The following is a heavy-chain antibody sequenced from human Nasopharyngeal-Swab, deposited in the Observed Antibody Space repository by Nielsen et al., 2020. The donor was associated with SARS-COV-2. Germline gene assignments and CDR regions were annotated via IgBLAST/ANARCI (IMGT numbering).Heavy chain of an antibody. J-gene: IGHJ5*02. V-gene: IGHV3-23*01. CDR2: ISGSGGST. Sequence: GGSRRLSCAASGFTFSSYAMSWVRQAPGKGLEWVSAISGSGGSTYYADSVKGRFTISRDNSKNTLYLQMNSLRAEDTAVYYGAKMARCSSGSDWFDPWGQGTLVTVSS. CDR3: AKMARCSSGSDWFDP. CDR1: GFTFSSYA. D-gene: IGHD6-19*01.